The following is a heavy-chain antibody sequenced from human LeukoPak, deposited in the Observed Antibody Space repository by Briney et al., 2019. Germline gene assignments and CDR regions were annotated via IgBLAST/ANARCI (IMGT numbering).Heavy chain of an antibody. Sequence: GGSLRLSCAASGFTFSSYSMNWVRQAPGKGLEWVSSISSSSSYIYYADSVKGRFTISRDNAKNSLYLQMNSLRAEDTAVYYCARGPDHYYDGDYYGMDVWGQGTTVTVSS. CDR2: ISSSSSYI. CDR3: ARGPDHYYDGDYYGMDV. J-gene: IGHJ6*02. V-gene: IGHV3-21*01. CDR1: GFTFSSYS. D-gene: IGHD3-22*01.